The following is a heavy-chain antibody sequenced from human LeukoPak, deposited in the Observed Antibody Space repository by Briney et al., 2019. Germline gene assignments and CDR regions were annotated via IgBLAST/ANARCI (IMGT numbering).Heavy chain of an antibody. CDR3: ITPLPYSAQ. CDR1: GFTFSSYG. J-gene: IGHJ4*02. CDR2: IKPKTDGETT. Sequence: GGSLSLSCAASGFTFSSYGMHWVRQAPGKGLEWVGRIKPKTDGETTEYAAPVKDRFSISRDDSKSMMYLQMNSLKTEDTAVYYCITPLPYSAQGGQGTLVTVSS. D-gene: IGHD2-21*01. V-gene: IGHV3-15*07.